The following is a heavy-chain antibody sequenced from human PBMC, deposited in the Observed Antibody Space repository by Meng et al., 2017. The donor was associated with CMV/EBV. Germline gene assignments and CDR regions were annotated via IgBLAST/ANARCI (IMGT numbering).Heavy chain of an antibody. V-gene: IGHV1-69*10. D-gene: IGHD1-26*01. J-gene: IGHJ3*02. CDR3: ASRKWELLRGVAFDI. CDR1: GGTFSSYA. Sequence: SVQVSCKASGGTFSSYAISWVRQAPGQGLEWMGGIIPILGIANYAQKFQGRVTITADKSTSTAYMELSSLRSEDTAVYYCASRKWELLRGVAFDIWGQGTMVTVSS. CDR2: IIPILGIA.